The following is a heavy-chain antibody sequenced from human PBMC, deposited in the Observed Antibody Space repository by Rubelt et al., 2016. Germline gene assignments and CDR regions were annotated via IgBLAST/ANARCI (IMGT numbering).Heavy chain of an antibody. CDR2: IYYSGST. V-gene: IGHV4-34*01. J-gene: IGHJ6*03. Sequence: QVQLQQWGAGLLKPSETLSLTCAVYGGSFSGYYWSWIRQPPGKGLEWIGYIYYSGSTYYNPSLKCWVTISLYTSKNQFSLKRSAVTAADTAVYYCARHVPIAGAGKASNYRDVWGKGTTVTVSS. CDR1: GGSFSGYY. CDR3: ARHVPIAGAGKASNYRDV. D-gene: IGHD6-19*01.